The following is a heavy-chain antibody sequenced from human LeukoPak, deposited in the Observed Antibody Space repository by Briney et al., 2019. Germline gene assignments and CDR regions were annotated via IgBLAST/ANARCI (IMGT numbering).Heavy chain of an antibody. V-gene: IGHV4-59*01. J-gene: IGHJ5*02. CDR2: IYYSGST. CDR1: GGSISSYY. D-gene: IGHD3-9*01. Sequence: SETLSLTCTVSGGSISSYYWSWIRQPPGKGLEWIGYIYYSGSTNYNPSLKSRVTISVDTSKNQFSLKLSSVTAADTAVYYCARETGGYFDWLLSPGNWFDPWGQGTLVTVSS. CDR3: ARETGGYFDWLLSPGNWFDP.